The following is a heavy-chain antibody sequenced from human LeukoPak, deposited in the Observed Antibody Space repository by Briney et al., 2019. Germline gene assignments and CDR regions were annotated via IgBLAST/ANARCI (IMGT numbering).Heavy chain of an antibody. J-gene: IGHJ3*02. CDR2: INSDGSST. CDR3: GGVDAFDI. Sequence: PGGSLRLSCVASGFNFDDYGMAWVRQAPGKGLVWVSRINSDGSSTSYADSVKGRFTISRDNAKNTLYLQMNSLRAEDTAVYYCGGVDAFDIWGQGTMVTVSS. CDR1: GFNFDDYG. D-gene: IGHD2-8*02. V-gene: IGHV3-74*01.